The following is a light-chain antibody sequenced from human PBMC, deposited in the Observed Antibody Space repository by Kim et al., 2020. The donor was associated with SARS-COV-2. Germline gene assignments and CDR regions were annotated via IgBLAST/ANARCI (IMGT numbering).Light chain of an antibody. CDR2: GAS. Sequence: SPGERATLSCRASQSVSSTYLAWYQQKPGQAPSLLIYGASSRATGIPDRFSGSGSGTDFTLTISRLEPEDFAVHYCQQYGSSPLTFGGGTKVDIK. J-gene: IGKJ4*01. CDR1: QSVSSTY. V-gene: IGKV3-20*01. CDR3: QQYGSSPLT.